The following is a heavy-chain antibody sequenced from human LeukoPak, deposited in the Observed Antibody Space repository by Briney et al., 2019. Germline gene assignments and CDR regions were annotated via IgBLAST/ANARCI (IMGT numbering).Heavy chain of an antibody. CDR2: MLYSGNT. CDR1: GGSIRSSYYY. V-gene: IGHV4-39*01. Sequence: SETLSLTCTVSGGSIRSSYYYWGWIRQPPGKGLEWIASMLYSGNTYYNPSLKSRVTISVDTPKNQFFLRLSSVTAADTTVYYCARHLDSRGRYFDYWGQGTLVTVSS. D-gene: IGHD3-22*01. J-gene: IGHJ4*02. CDR3: ARHLDSRGRYFDY.